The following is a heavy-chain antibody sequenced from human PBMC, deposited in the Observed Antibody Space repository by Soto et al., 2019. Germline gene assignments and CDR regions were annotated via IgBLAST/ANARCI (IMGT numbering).Heavy chain of an antibody. CDR2: ISTSGDST. D-gene: IGHD3-10*01. Sequence: EVQLLESGGGLVQPGGSLRLSCAASGSTFSSYAMSWVRQAPGKGLEWVSIISTSGDSTFYADSVKGRFTISRDNSKNTLYLQVNSLTAEDTAVYYCAKHFVNGEVDYWGQGTLVTVSS. V-gene: IGHV3-23*01. J-gene: IGHJ4*02. CDR1: GSTFSSYA. CDR3: AKHFVNGEVDY.